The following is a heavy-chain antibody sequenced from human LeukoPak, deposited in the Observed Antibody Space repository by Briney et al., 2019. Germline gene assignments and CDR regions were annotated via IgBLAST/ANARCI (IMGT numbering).Heavy chain of an antibody. D-gene: IGHD5-18*01. CDR2: ISAYNGNT. CDR3: ARVRYSYGGLYYYYGMDV. Sequence: ASVKVSCRASGYTFTSYGISWVRQAPGQGLEWMGWISAYNGNTNYAQKLQGRVTMTTDTSTSTAYMELRSLRSDDTAVYYCARVRYSYGGLYYYYGMDVWGQGTTVTFSS. CDR1: GYTFTSYG. J-gene: IGHJ6*02. V-gene: IGHV1-18*01.